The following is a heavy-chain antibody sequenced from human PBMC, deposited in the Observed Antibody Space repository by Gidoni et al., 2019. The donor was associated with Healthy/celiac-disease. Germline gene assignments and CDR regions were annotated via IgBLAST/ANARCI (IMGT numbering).Heavy chain of an antibody. CDR3: ASGFETHPPERPSYYYYYGMDV. V-gene: IGHV1-69*01. D-gene: IGHD2-2*03. Sequence: QVQLVPSGPEVNNPGSSLKVSCKASGATFRSYAISWVRQAPGQGLEWMGGIIPIVGTANYAQKLQGRVTFTADESTSTAYMVMSSLRSEDTAVYYGASGFETHPPERPSYYYYYGMDVWGQGTTVTVSS. J-gene: IGHJ6*02. CDR2: IIPIVGTA. CDR1: GATFRSYA.